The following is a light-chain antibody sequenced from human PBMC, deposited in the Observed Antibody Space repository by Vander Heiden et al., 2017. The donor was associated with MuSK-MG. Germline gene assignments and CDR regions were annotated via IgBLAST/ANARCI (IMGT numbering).Light chain of an antibody. CDR3: QSYDNSLSGSWV. CDR1: SSNIGAGHD. CDR2: GNT. Sequence: QSGLTQPPSVSGAPGQRVTISCTGRSSNIGAGHDVHWYQHLPGTAPKLLSYGNTNRPSGVPDRFAGSKSDTSASLAITGLQAEDEADYYCQSYDNSLSGSWVFGTGTKVTVL. V-gene: IGLV1-40*01. J-gene: IGLJ1*01.